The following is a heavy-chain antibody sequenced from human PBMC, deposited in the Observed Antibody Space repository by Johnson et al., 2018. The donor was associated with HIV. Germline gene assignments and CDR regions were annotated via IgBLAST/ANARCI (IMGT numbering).Heavy chain of an antibody. J-gene: IGHJ3*02. V-gene: IGHV3-7*02. D-gene: IGHD6-19*01. Sequence: VQLVESGGGLVQPGGSLRLFCAASGFTFSNYWMSWVRLAPGKGLEWLANIKEDGSEDYYVDSLKGRFTISRDKAKNTLYLQMNSLRAEDTAVYYCASLEPVAVTGVAFDIWGQGTMVTVSS. CDR2: IKEDGSED. CDR3: ASLEPVAVTGVAFDI. CDR1: GFTFSNYW.